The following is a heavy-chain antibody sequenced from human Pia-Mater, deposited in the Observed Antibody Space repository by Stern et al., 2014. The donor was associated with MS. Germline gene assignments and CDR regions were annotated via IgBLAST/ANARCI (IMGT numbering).Heavy chain of an antibody. V-gene: IGHV3-30-3*01. J-gene: IGHJ4*02. Sequence: VQLVESGGDVVQPGRSLRLSCTASGFTFSKYAMHWVRQAPGKGLEWVAVISFDGSIKYYADSVQGRFTISRDNSRNTLYLQMNSLRAEDSALYYCARVYVATISSNFDFWGQGTLVTVSS. D-gene: IGHD5-12*01. CDR1: GFTFSKYA. CDR2: ISFDGSIK. CDR3: ARVYVATISSNFDF.